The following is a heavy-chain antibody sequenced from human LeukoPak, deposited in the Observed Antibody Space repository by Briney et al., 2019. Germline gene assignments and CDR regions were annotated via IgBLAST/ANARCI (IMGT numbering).Heavy chain of an antibody. Sequence: SEILSLTCTVSGGSISSGSYYWSWIRQPPGKGLEWIGSIYHSGSTYYNPSLKSRVTISVDTSKNQFSLKLSSVTAADTAVYYCARSGDRSDWFDPWGQGTLVTVSS. D-gene: IGHD1-26*01. CDR2: IYHSGST. J-gene: IGHJ5*02. CDR1: GGSISSGSYY. CDR3: ARSGDRSDWFDP. V-gene: IGHV4-39*07.